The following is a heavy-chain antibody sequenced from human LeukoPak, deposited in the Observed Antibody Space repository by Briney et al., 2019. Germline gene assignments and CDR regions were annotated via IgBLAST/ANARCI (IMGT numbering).Heavy chain of an antibody. CDR3: ARGKSYYGSGSYCLLDY. CDR2: IWYDGSNK. CDR1: GFTFSSYG. V-gene: IGHV3-33*01. Sequence: PGGSLRLSCAASGFTFSSYGMHWVRQAPGKGLEWVAVIWYDGSNKYYADSVKGRFTISRDNSKNTLYLQMNSLRAEDTAVYYCARGKSYYGSGSYCLLDYWGQGTLVTVSS. J-gene: IGHJ4*02. D-gene: IGHD3-10*01.